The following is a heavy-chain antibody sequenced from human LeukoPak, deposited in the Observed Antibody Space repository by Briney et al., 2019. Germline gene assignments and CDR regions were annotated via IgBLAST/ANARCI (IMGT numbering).Heavy chain of an antibody. CDR3: ARHRITMIPAGYFQH. D-gene: IGHD3-22*01. CDR1: GGSISSSSYY. V-gene: IGHV4-39*01. J-gene: IGHJ1*01. CDR2: IYYSGST. Sequence: PSETLSLTCTVSGGSISSSSYYWGWIRQPPGKGLEWIGSIYYSGSTYYNPSLKSRVPISVDTSKNQFSLKLSSVTAADTAVYYCARHRITMIPAGYFQHWGQGTLVTVSS.